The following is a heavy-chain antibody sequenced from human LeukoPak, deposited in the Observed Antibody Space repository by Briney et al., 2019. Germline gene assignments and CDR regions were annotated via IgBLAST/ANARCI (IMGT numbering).Heavy chain of an antibody. CDR1: GGSISSSNW. CDR3: ARSHHSYYFDY. D-gene: IGHD6-6*01. J-gene: IGHJ4*02. Sequence: SETLSLTCAVSGGSISSSNWWSWVRQPPGKGLEWIGEIYHSGSTNYNPSLKSRVTISVDKSKNQFSLQLNSVTPEDTAVYYCARSHHSYYFDYWGQGALVTVSS. CDR2: IYHSGST. V-gene: IGHV4-4*02.